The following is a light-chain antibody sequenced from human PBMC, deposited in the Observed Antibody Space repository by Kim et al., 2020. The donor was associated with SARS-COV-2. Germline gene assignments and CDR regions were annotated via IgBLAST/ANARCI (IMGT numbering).Light chain of an antibody. CDR3: QQSYSTPPT. Sequence: DIQMTQSPSSLSASVGDRVTITCRASQSISSYLNWYQQTPGKAPKLLIYAASSLQSGVPSRFSGSGSGTDFTLTISSLQPEDFAPYYCQQSYSTPPTFGGGTKVDIK. J-gene: IGKJ4*01. CDR2: AAS. CDR1: QSISSY. V-gene: IGKV1-39*01.